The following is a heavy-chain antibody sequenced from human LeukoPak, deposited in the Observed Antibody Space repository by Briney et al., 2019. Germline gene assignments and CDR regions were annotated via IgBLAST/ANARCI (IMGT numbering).Heavy chain of an antibody. J-gene: IGHJ3*02. CDR2: INSDGSST. V-gene: IGHV3-74*01. CDR3: ARVVRSFDI. D-gene: IGHD2-21*01. Sequence: GESLKISCKGFGYSFTGYWIGWVRQAPGKGLVWVSRINSDGSSTSYADSVKGRFTISRDNAKNTLYLQMNSLRAEDTAVYYCARVVRSFDIWGQGTMVTVSS. CDR1: GYSFTGYW.